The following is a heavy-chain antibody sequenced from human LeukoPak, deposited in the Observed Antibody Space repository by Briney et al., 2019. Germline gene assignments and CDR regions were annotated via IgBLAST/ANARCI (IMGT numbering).Heavy chain of an antibody. J-gene: IGHJ4*02. Sequence: GGSLRLSCAASGFIFSTHWMTWIRQAPGKGLEWVASIKKDVNENYYVDSVKGRFTISRDNAKNSLYLHVNSLRTEDTALYYCAKEGIAVAGEWGYFDYWGQGTLVTVSS. CDR3: AKEGIAVAGEWGYFDY. D-gene: IGHD6-19*01. CDR2: IKKDVNEN. V-gene: IGHV3-7*03. CDR1: GFIFSTHW.